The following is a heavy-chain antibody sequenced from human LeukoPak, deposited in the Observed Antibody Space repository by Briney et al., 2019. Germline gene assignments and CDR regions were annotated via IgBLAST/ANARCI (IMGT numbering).Heavy chain of an antibody. J-gene: IGHJ5*02. Sequence: PSETLSLTCAVYGGSFSGYYWSWIRQPPGKGLEGIGEINHSGSTNYNPSLKSRVTISVDTSKNQCSLKLSSVTAADTAVYYCARGRWSSTSCPNWFDPWGQGTLVTVSS. D-gene: IGHD2-2*01. CDR2: INHSGST. CDR1: GGSFSGYY. V-gene: IGHV4-34*01. CDR3: ARGRWSSTSCPNWFDP.